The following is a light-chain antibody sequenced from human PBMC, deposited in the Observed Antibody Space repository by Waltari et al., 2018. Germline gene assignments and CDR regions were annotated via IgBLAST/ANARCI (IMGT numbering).Light chain of an antibody. CDR3: QQSYNTPFT. J-gene: IGKJ2*01. CDR1: EDIAHY. V-gene: IGKV1-39*01. Sequence: DIQMTQSPFSLSASVGDRVTIPCRATEDIAHYVNWYQQSPGKAPKVLISSATSLQSGVPSRFSGSGSGTDFTLTISSLQPEDVATYYCQQSYNTPFTFGQGTKLQIK. CDR2: SAT.